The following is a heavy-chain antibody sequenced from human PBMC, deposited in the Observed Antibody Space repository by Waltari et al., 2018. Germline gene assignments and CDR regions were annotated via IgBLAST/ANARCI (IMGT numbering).Heavy chain of an antibody. D-gene: IGHD6-6*01. CDR2: IYHSGST. J-gene: IGHJ4*02. V-gene: IGHV4-38-2*02. Sequence: QVQLQESGPGLVKPSETLSLTCAVSGYSISSGYYWGWIRQPPGKGLEWIGSIYHSGSTYYNPSLKSRVTISVDTSKNQFSLKLSSVTAADTAVYYCARDKYSSSSGLDYWGQGTLVTVSS. CDR3: ARDKYSSSSGLDY. CDR1: GYSISSGYY.